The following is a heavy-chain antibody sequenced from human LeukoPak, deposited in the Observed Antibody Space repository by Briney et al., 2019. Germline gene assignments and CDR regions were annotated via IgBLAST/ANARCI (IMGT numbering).Heavy chain of an antibody. V-gene: IGHV3-7*01. CDR1: GFTFSSHG. Sequence: GGSLRLSCVASGFTFSSHGMHWVRQAPGKGLEWVANIKQDEIEKYFVDSVKGRFTISRDNAKNSLYLQMNSLRAEDTAVYYCARTNGYSGYVSYDYWGQGTLVTVSS. CDR3: ARTNGYSGYVSYDY. D-gene: IGHD5-12*01. J-gene: IGHJ4*02. CDR2: IKQDEIEK.